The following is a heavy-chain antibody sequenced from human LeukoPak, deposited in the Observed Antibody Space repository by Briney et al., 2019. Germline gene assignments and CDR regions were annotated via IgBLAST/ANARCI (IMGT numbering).Heavy chain of an antibody. V-gene: IGHV4-61*01. J-gene: IGHJ3*02. D-gene: IGHD7-27*01. CDR1: GGSISSGSYY. CDR2: IYYGGYT. CDR3: AKLANWGSNDAFDI. Sequence: SQTLSLTCTVSGGSISSGSYYWSWIRQPPGKGLEWIGYIYYGGYTNYNPSLKSRVTISVDTSKNQFSLKLSSVTATDTAVYYCAKLANWGSNDAFDIWGQGTMVTVSS.